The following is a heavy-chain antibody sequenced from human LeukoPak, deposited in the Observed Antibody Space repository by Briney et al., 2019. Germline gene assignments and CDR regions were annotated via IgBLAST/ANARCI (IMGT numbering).Heavy chain of an antibody. CDR3: ARGVRLFDY. D-gene: IGHD4-17*01. CDR2: FDPEDGET. V-gene: IGHV1-24*01. CDR1: GYTLTELS. Sequence: ASVKVSCKVSGYTLTELSMHWVRQAPGKGLEWMGGFDPEDGETIYAQKFQGRVTITRNTSISTAYMELSSLRSEDTAVYYCARGVRLFDYWGQGTLVTVSS. J-gene: IGHJ4*02.